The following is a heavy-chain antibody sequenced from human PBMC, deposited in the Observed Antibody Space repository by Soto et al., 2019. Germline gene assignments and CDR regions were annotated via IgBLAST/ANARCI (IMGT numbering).Heavy chain of an antibody. D-gene: IGHD5-12*01. CDR3: ARFPRVLSHETLRDYYYGMDV. CDR1: CGPIGSHNW. V-gene: IGHV4-4*02. CDR2: INHSGRT. Sequence: SETMRLPTSVLCGPIGSHNWFPLFSQPRGRGLEWIGEINHSGRTNYNPSLKSRLTISVDTSKNQFSLKPTSVTAGDTAVYYCARFPRVLSHETLRDYYYGMDVWGQGTTVTSP. J-gene: IGHJ6*02.